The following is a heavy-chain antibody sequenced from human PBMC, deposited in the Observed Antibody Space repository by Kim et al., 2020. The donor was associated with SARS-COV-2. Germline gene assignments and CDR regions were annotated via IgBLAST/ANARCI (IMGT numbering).Heavy chain of an antibody. V-gene: IGHV1-69*13. Sequence: SVKVSCKASGGTFSSYAISWVRQAPGQGLEWMGGIIPIFGTANYAQKFQGRVTITADESTSTAYMELSSLRSEDTAVYYCARDMGQGVYCSGGSCYSGGNDYYYYGMDVWGQGTTVTVSS. CDR1: GGTFSSYA. CDR2: IIPIFGTA. CDR3: ARDMGQGVYCSGGSCYSGGNDYYYYGMDV. D-gene: IGHD2-15*01. J-gene: IGHJ6*02.